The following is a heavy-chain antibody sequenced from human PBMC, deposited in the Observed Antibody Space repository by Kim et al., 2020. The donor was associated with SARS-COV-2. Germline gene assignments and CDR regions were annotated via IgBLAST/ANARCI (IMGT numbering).Heavy chain of an antibody. CDR2: ISTNGAMT. Sequence: GGSLRLSCAASGFSFSTYAMHWVRQAPGKGLEYVSAISTNGAMTNYADSVEGRFTISRDNSKNTLYLQMGSLRAEDMAIYYCARVVHSSDWYFFDYWGQG. CDR1: GFSFSTYA. J-gene: IGHJ4*02. D-gene: IGHD6-19*01. V-gene: IGHV3-64*02. CDR3: ARVVHSSDWYFFDY.